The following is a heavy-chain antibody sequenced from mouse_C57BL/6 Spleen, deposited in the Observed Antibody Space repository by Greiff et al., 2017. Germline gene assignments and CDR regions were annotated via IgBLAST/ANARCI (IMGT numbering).Heavy chain of an antibody. CDR1: GYAFSSSW. Sequence: QVQLQHSGPELVKPGASVKISCKASGYAFSSSWMNWVKQRPGKGLEWIGRIYPGDGDTNYNGKFKGKATLTADKSSSTAYMQLSSLTSEDSAVYFCARDYDFRMDYWGQGTSVTVSS. J-gene: IGHJ4*01. CDR3: ARDYDFRMDY. CDR2: IYPGDGDT. D-gene: IGHD2-4*01. V-gene: IGHV1-82*01.